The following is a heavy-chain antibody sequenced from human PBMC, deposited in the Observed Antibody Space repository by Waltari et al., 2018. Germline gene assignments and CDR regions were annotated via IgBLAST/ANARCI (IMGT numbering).Heavy chain of an antibody. D-gene: IGHD3-22*01. Sequence: EVQLVESGGGLAQPGRSLRLSCSVSGFSVGFFAISWFRQAPGKGLEWVGFMRSKTYGETAQYAASVKGRFSISRDDSKNIAHLQMNSLKTEDTAVYYCARGEYSSAYWGQGTRVTVSS. CDR1: GFSVGFFA. CDR2: MRSKTYGETA. CDR3: ARGEYSSAY. V-gene: IGHV3-49*03. J-gene: IGHJ4*02.